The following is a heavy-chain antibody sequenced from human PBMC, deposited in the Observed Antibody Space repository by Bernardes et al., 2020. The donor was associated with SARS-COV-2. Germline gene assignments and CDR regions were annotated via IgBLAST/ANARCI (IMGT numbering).Heavy chain of an antibody. Sequence: ETLSLTCAVYSGSFSGYHWSWIRQTPGKGLEWIGEINDSGSTKYNPALKSRVTISVDPSKNQFSLKLNSVTAADTAVYYCARGSAAVVSHFMLLFANWYFDLWGRGTLVTVSS. CDR1: SGSFSGYH. CDR3: ARGSAAVVSHFMLLFANWYFDL. CDR2: INDSGST. J-gene: IGHJ2*01. D-gene: IGHD2-15*01. V-gene: IGHV4-34*01.